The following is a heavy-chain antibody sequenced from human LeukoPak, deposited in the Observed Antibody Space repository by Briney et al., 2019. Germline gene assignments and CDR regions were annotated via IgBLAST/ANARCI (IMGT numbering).Heavy chain of an antibody. CDR3: ARRTYYYDSSGYYLAY. V-gene: IGHV1-46*01. D-gene: IGHD3-22*01. J-gene: IGHJ4*02. Sequence: GASVKVSCKASGYTFTTYYLYWVRQAPGQGLEWMGIINPSGGSTNYAQKFQGRVTMTRDTSISTAYMELSRLRSDDTAVYYCARRTYYYDSSGYYLAYWGQGTLVTVSS. CDR1: GYTFTTYY. CDR2: INPSGGST.